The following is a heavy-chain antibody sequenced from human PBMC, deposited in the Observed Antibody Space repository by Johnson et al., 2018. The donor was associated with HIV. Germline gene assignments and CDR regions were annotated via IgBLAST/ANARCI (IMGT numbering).Heavy chain of an antibody. V-gene: IGHV3-7*01. CDR1: GFTFSIYW. CDR2: IKPDGSDR. J-gene: IGHJ3*02. D-gene: IGHD3-10*01. Sequence: VQLVESGGGLVQPGGSLRLSCAASGFTFSIYWMSWVRQAPGKGLEWVANIKPDGSDRYYVDSVKGRFTISRDYAKNSLYLQLSSLRTEDTAIYYCARDSGKWSGVRFAFDILGQGTMVTVSS. CDR3: ARDSGKWSGVRFAFDI.